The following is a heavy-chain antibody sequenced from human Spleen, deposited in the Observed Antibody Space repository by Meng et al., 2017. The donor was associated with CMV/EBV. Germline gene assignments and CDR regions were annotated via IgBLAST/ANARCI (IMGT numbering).Heavy chain of an antibody. CDR2: ISSSGSTI. V-gene: IGHV3-11*04. CDR1: GFTFSEYY. J-gene: IGHJ4*02. CDR3: ARGGLEVYFEY. Sequence: LSFAPAGFTFSEYYMSWIRHAPGKGLEWVSYISSSGSTIYYADSVKGRFTISRDNAKNSLYLQMNSLRAEDTAVYYCARGGLEVYFEYWGQGTLVTVSS. D-gene: IGHD3-16*01.